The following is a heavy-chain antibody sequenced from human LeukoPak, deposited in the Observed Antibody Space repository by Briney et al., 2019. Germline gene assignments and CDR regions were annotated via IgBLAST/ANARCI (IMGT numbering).Heavy chain of an antibody. V-gene: IGHV1-46*01. CDR2: INPSGGST. CDR1: GYTFTNYH. Sequence: ASVKVPCKASGYTFTNYHIHWVRQAPGQGLEWMGIINPSGGSTSNAQKFQGRVTMTRDMSTSTVYMELSSLRSEDMAVYYCAKYGHSPYFDSWGQGTLVTVSS. J-gene: IGHJ4*02. CDR3: AKYGHSPYFDS. D-gene: IGHD2/OR15-2a*01.